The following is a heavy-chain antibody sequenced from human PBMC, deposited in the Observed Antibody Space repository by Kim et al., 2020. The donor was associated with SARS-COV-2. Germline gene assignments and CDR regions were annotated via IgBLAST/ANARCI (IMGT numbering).Heavy chain of an antibody. CDR1: GFTFSRYA. CDR3: VKADTLRYSSNSFFDY. V-gene: IGHV3-64D*06. Sequence: GGSLRLSCSASGFTFSRYAMHWVRQAPGKGLEYVSVISSNGGSTYYADSVKGRFTISRDNSKNTLYLQMSSLRAEDTAVYYCVKADTLRYSSNSFFDYWGQGALVTVSS. CDR2: ISSNGGST. J-gene: IGHJ4*02. D-gene: IGHD6-13*01.